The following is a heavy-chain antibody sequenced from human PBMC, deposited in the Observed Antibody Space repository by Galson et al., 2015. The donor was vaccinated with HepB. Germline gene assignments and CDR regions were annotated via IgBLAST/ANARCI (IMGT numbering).Heavy chain of an antibody. CDR1: GFTFDDYT. CDR2: ISWDGGST. Sequence: SLRLSCAASGFTFDDYTMHWVRQAPGKGLEWVSLISWDGGSTYYADSVKGRFTISRDNSKNSLYLQMNSLRTEDTALYYCAKELTTVTHLYAFDIWGQGTMVTVPS. V-gene: IGHV3-43*01. J-gene: IGHJ3*02. D-gene: IGHD4-17*01. CDR3: AKELTTVTHLYAFDI.